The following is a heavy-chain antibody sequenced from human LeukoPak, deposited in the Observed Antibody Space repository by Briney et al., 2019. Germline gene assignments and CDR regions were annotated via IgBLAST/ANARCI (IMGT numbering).Heavy chain of an antibody. V-gene: IGHV1-18*01. Sequence: ASVKVSCMASGYTFTNYGISWVRQAPGQGLEWMGWISTLNHRTTYAQNLQGRVTMTIDISTSAAYMELRSLRSDDTAVYFCARESDDSTNGRYNWFDPWGQGTVVTVSS. CDR3: ARESDDSTNGRYNWFDP. CDR1: GYTFTNYG. D-gene: IGHD4-11*01. J-gene: IGHJ5*02. CDR2: ISTLNHRT.